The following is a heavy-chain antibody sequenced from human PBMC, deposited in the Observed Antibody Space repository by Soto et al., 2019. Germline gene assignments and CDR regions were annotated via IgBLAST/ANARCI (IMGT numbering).Heavy chain of an antibody. D-gene: IGHD5-18*01. V-gene: IGHV4-59*01. CDR1: GGSISSYY. Sequence: SVTLSLTCTVSGGSISSYYWSWIRQPPGKGLEWIGYIYYSGSTNYNPSLKTRVTMSVDTSKNQFSLNLSSMTAADTAVYYCARVRRYGDSGYWFDPWGQGTLVTVSS. CDR3: ARVRRYGDSGYWFDP. CDR2: IYYSGST. J-gene: IGHJ5*02.